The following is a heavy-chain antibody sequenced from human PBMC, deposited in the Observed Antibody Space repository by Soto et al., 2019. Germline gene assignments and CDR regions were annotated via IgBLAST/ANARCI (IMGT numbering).Heavy chain of an antibody. CDR3: ARLPLA. CDR2: ISYNTNNK. Sequence: QVQLLDSGGDLVQPGRSLRLSCAASGFTFSSYPMHWVRQAPGKGLEWVAFISYNTNNKQYADSVRGRFTISRDNGKKTVYLQMSSLRPEDTAVYYCARLPLARGQGTLVTVSS. J-gene: IGHJ4*02. CDR1: GFTFSSYP. V-gene: IGHV3-30-3*01.